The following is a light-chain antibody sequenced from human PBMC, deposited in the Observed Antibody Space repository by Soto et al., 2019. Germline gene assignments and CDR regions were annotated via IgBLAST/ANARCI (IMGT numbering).Light chain of an antibody. CDR3: QKYDNWPIT. Sequence: EIVMTQSPATLSVPPGERATLSCRASQSVSSNLAWYQQKPGQAPSLLIYGASTRSTGIPARFRGRGSGTEFTLDISGQQSEYFAVFYCQKYDNWPITCGQGTRLEI. CDR2: GAS. J-gene: IGKJ5*01. CDR1: QSVSSN. V-gene: IGKV3-15*01.